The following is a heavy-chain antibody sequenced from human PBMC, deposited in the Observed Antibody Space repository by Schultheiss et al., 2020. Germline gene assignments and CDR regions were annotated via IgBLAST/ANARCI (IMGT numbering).Heavy chain of an antibody. Sequence: SVKVSGKASGGTFSSYAISWVRQAPGQGLEWMGGIIPIFGTANYAQKFQGRVTITADESTSTAYMELSSLRSEDTAVYYCARASQSYYYYDNSGMDAFDIWGRGTMVTVSS. CDR1: GGTFSSYA. CDR2: IIPIFGTA. D-gene: IGHD3-22*01. J-gene: IGHJ3*02. CDR3: ARASQSYYYYDNSGMDAFDI. V-gene: IGHV1-69*13.